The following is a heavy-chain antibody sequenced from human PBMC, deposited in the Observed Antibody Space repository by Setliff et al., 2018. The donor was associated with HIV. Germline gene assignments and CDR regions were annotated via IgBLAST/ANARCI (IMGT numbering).Heavy chain of an antibody. D-gene: IGHD4-4*01. Sequence: LKISCAASGFTFSHSNMNWVRQAPGKGLEWVSSISSSGSSIYYADSVRGRFTISRDNAKNSLYLQMNSLRAEDTAVYYCARDLGYSNYYYYYAMDVWGQGTTVTVSS. CDR3: ARDLGYSNYYYYYAMDV. CDR2: ISSSGSSI. J-gene: IGHJ6*02. V-gene: IGHV3-21*01. CDR1: GFTFSHSN.